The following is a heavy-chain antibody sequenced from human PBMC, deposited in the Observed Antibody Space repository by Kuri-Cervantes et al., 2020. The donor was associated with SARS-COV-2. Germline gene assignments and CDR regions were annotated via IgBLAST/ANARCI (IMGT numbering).Heavy chain of an antibody. CDR3: ANDYGVGVLVD. CDR1: RFTFNNYA. CDR2: ISGSGDNT. D-gene: IGHD3-3*01. Sequence: GESLKISCAASRFTFNNYAMSWVRQAPGQGLEWVSGISGSGDNTYYADSVKGRFTISRDNFKNTVYLQMNSLRAEDTAVYYCANDYGVGVLVDWGQGILVTVSS. V-gene: IGHV3-23*01. J-gene: IGHJ4*02.